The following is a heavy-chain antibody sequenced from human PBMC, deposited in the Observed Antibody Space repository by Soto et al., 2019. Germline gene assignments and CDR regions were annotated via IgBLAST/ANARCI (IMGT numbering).Heavy chain of an antibody. CDR3: ARRGGDYYYDSSGYYAQDAFDI. Sequence: APGQGLEWMGWISAYNGNTNYAQKLQGRVTMTTDTSTGTAYMELRSLRSDDTAVYYCARRGGDYYYDSSGYYAQDAFDIWGQGTMVTVSS. V-gene: IGHV1-18*01. J-gene: IGHJ3*02. CDR2: ISAYNGNT. D-gene: IGHD3-22*01.